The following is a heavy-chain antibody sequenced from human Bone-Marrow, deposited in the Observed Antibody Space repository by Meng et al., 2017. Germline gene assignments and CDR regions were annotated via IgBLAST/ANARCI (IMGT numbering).Heavy chain of an antibody. CDR2: ISHWGTT. CDR1: GGSMRSYY. J-gene: IGHJ4*02. Sequence: QVQLQESGPGLVKPSETLSLSCAGSGGSMRSYYRSWIRQPPGKGLEWIGYISHWGTTNYNPSLKSRVSISVDTANNQFSLNLNSVTAADTAVYYCVGGGQWLAFDHWGQGLLVTVSS. D-gene: IGHD6-19*01. V-gene: IGHV4-59*01. CDR3: VGGGQWLAFDH.